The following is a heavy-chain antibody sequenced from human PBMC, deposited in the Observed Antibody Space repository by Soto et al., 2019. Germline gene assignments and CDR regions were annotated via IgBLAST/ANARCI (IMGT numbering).Heavy chain of an antibody. V-gene: IGHV4-30-2*01. J-gene: IGHJ2*01. CDR3: AREATDITGYFDL. CDR2: IYHSGST. D-gene: IGHD3-9*01. CDR1: GGSISSGGYS. Sequence: QLQLQESGSGLVKPSQTLSLTCAVSGGSISSGGYSWSWIRQPPGKGLEWIGYIYHSGSTYYNPSLNSRVTISVDRSKNQFSLKLSSVTAADTAVYYCAREATDITGYFDLWGRGTLVTVSS.